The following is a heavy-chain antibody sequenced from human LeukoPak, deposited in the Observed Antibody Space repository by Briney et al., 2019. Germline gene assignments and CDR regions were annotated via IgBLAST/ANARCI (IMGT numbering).Heavy chain of an antibody. CDR1: GFTFGGYA. CDR3: ARSRATEYFDY. CDR2: IWYDGSNQ. J-gene: IGHJ4*02. V-gene: IGHV3-33*01. Sequence: GGSLRLSCAASGFTFGGYAMHWVRQAPGKGLEWVAVIWYDGSNQDYADSVNGRFTISRDNSRKKVDLQMSSLRAEDTAVYYCARSRATEYFDYWGQGTPVTVYS. D-gene: IGHD1-26*01.